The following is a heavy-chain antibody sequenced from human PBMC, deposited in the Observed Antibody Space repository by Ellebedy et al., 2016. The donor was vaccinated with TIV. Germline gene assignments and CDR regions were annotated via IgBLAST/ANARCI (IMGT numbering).Heavy chain of an antibody. CDR3: TRENWYIDY. V-gene: IGHV3-48*01. J-gene: IGHJ4*02. D-gene: IGHD1-1*01. CDR1: GFTFSSYG. CDR2: ISGSDGTT. Sequence: GESLKISCAASGFTFSSYGLSWVRQAPGKGLEWVSGISGSDGTTYYADSVKGRFTISRDNAKNSLYLQMNSLRAEDTAVYYCTRENWYIDYWGQGTLVTVSS.